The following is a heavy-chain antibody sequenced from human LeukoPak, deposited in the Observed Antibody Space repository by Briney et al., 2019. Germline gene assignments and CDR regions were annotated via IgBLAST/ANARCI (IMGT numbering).Heavy chain of an antibody. CDR1: GLTFSNAW. J-gene: IGHJ4*02. D-gene: IGHD4-11*01. CDR3: GRDSNGIDY. CDR2: ISKDERTT. V-gene: IGHV3-74*03. Sequence: GGSLRLSCAASGLTFSNAWMLWVRQAPGKGLMCVARISKDERTTTYVDSVKGRFTVSRDNAKNTLYLQMDSLRVEDTAMYYCGRDSNGIDYLGQGTLVTVSS.